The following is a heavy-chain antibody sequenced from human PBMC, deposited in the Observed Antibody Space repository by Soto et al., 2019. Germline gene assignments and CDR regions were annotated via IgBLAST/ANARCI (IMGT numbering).Heavy chain of an antibody. CDR2: IFSNDEK. CDR3: ARINGRPDYYYGMDV. CDR1: GFSLSNARMG. Sequence: QVTLKESGPVLVKPTETLTLTCTVSGFSLSNARMGVSWIRQPPGKALEWLAHIFSNDEKSYSTSLKSRITISKDTSKSQVVLTMTIMDPVDTATYYCARINGRPDYYYGMDVWGQGTTVTVSS. J-gene: IGHJ6*02. V-gene: IGHV2-26*01.